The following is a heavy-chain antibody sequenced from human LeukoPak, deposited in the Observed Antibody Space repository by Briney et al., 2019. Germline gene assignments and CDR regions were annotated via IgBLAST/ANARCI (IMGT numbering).Heavy chain of an antibody. CDR3: ANLLGDYVVDY. J-gene: IGHJ4*02. D-gene: IGHD4-17*01. V-gene: IGHV3-23*01. Sequence: PGGTLRLSCAASAFTFSSYVMSWVRHAPGKGLDWVSSISGGGDSTYYAGSVKGRFTISRDKSENTLYLQMNSLRAEDTAVYYCANLLGDYVVDYWGQGTLVTVSS. CDR2: ISGGGDST. CDR1: AFTFSSYV.